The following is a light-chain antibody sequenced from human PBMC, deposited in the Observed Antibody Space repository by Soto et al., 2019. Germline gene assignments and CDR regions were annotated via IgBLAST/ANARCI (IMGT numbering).Light chain of an antibody. CDR3: QSYESSLSVV. V-gene: IGLV1-40*01. Sequence: QAVVTQSPSVSGAPGQRVTISCTGSGSTIGAGYDVHWYQQLPGTAPKLLIYDNINRPSGVPDRFSGSKSGTSASLAISGLQAQDEADYYCQSYESSLSVVFGGGTKLTVL. CDR1: GSTIGAGYD. J-gene: IGLJ2*01. CDR2: DNI.